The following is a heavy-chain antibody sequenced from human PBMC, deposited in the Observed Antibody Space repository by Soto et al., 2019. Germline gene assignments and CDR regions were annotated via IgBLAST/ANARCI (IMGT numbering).Heavy chain of an antibody. Sequence: GGSLRLSCEASGFTFSSYAMSWVRQAPGKGLEWVSAISGSGGSTYYADSVKGRFTISRDNSKNTLYLQMNSLRAEDTAVYYCAKGLIFGVVSPFDYWGQGTLVTVSS. J-gene: IGHJ4*02. D-gene: IGHD3-3*01. V-gene: IGHV3-23*01. CDR2: ISGSGGST. CDR1: GFTFSSYA. CDR3: AKGLIFGVVSPFDY.